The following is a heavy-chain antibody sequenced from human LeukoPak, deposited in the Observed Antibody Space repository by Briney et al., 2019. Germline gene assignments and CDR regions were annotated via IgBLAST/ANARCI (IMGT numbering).Heavy chain of an antibody. V-gene: IGHV3-21*04. D-gene: IGHD6-19*01. CDR3: AKAGSSGRRGYFDY. CDR1: GFTFSSYS. CDR2: ISSSSSYI. J-gene: IGHJ4*02. Sequence: GGSLRLSCAASGFTFSSYSMNWVRQAPGKGLEWVSSISSSSSYIYYADSVKGRFTISRDNAKNSLYLQMNSLRAEDTAVYYCAKAGSSGRRGYFDYWGQGTLVTVSS.